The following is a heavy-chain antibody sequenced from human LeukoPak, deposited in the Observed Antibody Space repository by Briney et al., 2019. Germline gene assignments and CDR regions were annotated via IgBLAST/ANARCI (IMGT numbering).Heavy chain of an antibody. CDR3: ATKAGDFQERVSLDY. V-gene: IGHV3-74*01. CDR1: GLTFSHHW. CDR2: INNEGSDT. Sequence: GGSLRLSCVVSGLTFSHHWIHWVRQVPGKGLVWVSHINNEGSDTRYADSEKGRFTISRDNAKNTVYLQMNSLRAEGAALYFCATKAGDFQERVSLDYWGQGTLVTVSS. D-gene: IGHD1-1*01. J-gene: IGHJ4*02.